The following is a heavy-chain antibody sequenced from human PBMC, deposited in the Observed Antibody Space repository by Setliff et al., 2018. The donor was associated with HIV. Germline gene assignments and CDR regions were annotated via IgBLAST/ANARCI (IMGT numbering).Heavy chain of an antibody. V-gene: IGHV4-61*05. CDR1: GGSITRTPYY. J-gene: IGHJ3*02. CDR2: ISDSGTT. D-gene: IGHD3-9*01. CDR3: ARDILTGYYMFSEVHDAFDM. Sequence: TSETLSLTCTVSGGSITRTPYYWSWIRQPPGKGLEWIAWISDSGTTNYNPSLKSRVTLSVDTSKNQFSLNLNSVTAADTAVYYCARDILTGYYMFSEVHDAFDMWGQGTMVTVSS.